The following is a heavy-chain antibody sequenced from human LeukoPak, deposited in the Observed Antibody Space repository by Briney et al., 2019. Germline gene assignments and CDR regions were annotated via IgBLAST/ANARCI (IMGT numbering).Heavy chain of an antibody. CDR2: ISPNNGNA. D-gene: IGHD3-22*01. V-gene: IGHV1-18*01. J-gene: IGHJ3*01. CDR1: GYIFANFG. CDR3: ARDSLHRYYYDRSGYYRNPYDF. Sequence: GASVKVSCKASGYIFANFGINWVRQAPGQGLEWLGWISPNNGNANYAQKLQGRVTMTRDTSTSTAYLDLRSLRSDDTAVYYCARDSLHRYYYDRSGYYRNPYDFWGQGTMVTVSS.